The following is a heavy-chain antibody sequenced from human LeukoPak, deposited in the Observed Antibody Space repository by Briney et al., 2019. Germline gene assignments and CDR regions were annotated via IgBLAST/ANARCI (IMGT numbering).Heavy chain of an antibody. CDR2: ISAYNGNT. Sequence: ASVKVSCKASGYTFTSYGISWVRQAPGQGLEWMGWISAYNGNTNYAQKLQGRVTMTTDTSTSTAYMELRSLRSDDTAVYYCARDPKFYGSGSRNWFDPWGQGTLVTVSS. V-gene: IGHV1-18*01. D-gene: IGHD3-10*01. CDR3: ARDPKFYGSGSRNWFDP. CDR1: GYTFTSYG. J-gene: IGHJ5*02.